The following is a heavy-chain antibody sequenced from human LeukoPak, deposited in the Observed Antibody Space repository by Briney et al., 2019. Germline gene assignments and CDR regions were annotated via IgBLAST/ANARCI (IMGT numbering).Heavy chain of an antibody. CDR3: ARRDYYDSSGYDY. CDR2: ISGSSSDI. V-gene: IGHV3-21*01. D-gene: IGHD3-22*01. CDR1: GFTFSDAW. Sequence: GGSLRLSCAASGFTFSDAWMSWVRQAPGKGLEWVSSISGSSSDIYYADSVKGRFTISRDNAKNSLYLQMNSLRAEDTAIYYCARRDYYDSSGYDYWGQGTLVTVSS. J-gene: IGHJ4*02.